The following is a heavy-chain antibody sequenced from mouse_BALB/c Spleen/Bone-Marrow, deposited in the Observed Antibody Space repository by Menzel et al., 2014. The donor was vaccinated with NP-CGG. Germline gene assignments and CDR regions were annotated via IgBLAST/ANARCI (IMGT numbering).Heavy chain of an antibody. CDR2: IDPANGNT. CDR1: GFNIKDTY. V-gene: IGHV14-3*02. D-gene: IGHD1-1*01. J-gene: IGHJ3*01. Sequence: EVQLQQSGAELVKPGASVKLSCTASGFNIKDTYMHWVKQGPEQGLEWIGRIDPANGNTKYDPKFQGKATITADTSSNTAYLQLSSMTSEDTAVYYCASYYYGSSPFAYWGQGTLVTVSA. CDR3: ASYYYGSSPFAY.